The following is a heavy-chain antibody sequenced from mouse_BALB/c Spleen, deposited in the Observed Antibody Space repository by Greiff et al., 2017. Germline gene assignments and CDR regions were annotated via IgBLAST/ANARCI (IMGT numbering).Heavy chain of an antibody. V-gene: IGHV2-9*02. CDR1: GFSLTSYG. D-gene: IGHD2-10*01. J-gene: IGHJ2*01. CDR3: ARGSRLLFDY. Sequence: QVQLQQSGPGLVAPSQSLSITCTVSGFSLTSYGVHWVRQPPGKGLEWLGVIWAGGSTNYNSALMSRLSISKDNSKSQVFLKMNSLQTDDTAMYYGARGSRLLFDYWGQGTTLTVSS. CDR2: IWAGGST.